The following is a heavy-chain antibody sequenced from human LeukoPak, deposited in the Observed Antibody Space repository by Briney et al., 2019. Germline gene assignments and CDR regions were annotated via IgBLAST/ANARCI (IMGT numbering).Heavy chain of an antibody. CDR2: ISYDGSNK. D-gene: IGHD1-26*01. CDR3: AKVFFSGSYYAASDY. J-gene: IGHJ4*02. V-gene: IGHV3-30*18. Sequence: GRSLRLSCAASGFTFSTYGMHWVRQAPGRGLEWVAVISYDGSNKYYADSVKGRFTISRDNSKNTLYLQMNSLGAEDTAGYYCAKVFFSGSYYAASDYWGQGTLVTVSS. CDR1: GFTFSTYG.